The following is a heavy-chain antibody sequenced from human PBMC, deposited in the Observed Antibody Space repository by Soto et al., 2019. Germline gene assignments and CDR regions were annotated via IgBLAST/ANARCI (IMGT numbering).Heavy chain of an antibody. Sequence: PGESLKIYCQCSGYTFSNFWIGWVRQLPGKGLEWMGIIYPGDHETRYSPSFHGKVTISADKSINTAYLQWNSLEASDTAFYFCARSPRSIPYFDYWGQGALVTVSS. V-gene: IGHV5-51*01. J-gene: IGHJ4*02. CDR1: GYTFSNFW. CDR3: ARSPRSIPYFDY. CDR2: IYPGDHET. D-gene: IGHD6-13*01.